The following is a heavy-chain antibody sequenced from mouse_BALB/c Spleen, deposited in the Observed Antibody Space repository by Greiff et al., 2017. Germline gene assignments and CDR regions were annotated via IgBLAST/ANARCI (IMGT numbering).Heavy chain of an antibody. D-gene: IGHD1-2*01. Sequence: QVQLKQSGPGLVAPSQSLSITCTVSGFSFTGYGVNWVRQPPGKGLEWLGMIWGDGSTDYNSALKSRLSISKDNSKSQVFLKMNSLQTDDTARYYCARDHYYPFAYWGQGTLVTVSA. J-gene: IGHJ3*01. CDR1: GFSFTGYG. CDR2: IWGDGST. CDR3: ARDHYYPFAY. V-gene: IGHV2-6-7*01.